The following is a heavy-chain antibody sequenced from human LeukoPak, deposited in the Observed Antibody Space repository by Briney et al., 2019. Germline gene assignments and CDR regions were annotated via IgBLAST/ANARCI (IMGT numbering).Heavy chain of an antibody. CDR2: ISAYNGNT. CDR1: GYTFTSDG. Sequence: GASVNVSCKASGYTFTSDGISWVRQATGQGLEWMGWISAYNGNTNYAQKLQGRVTMTTDTSTSTAYMELRSLRSDDTAVYYCATGYSSGWFPSESLDYWGQGTLVTVSS. CDR3: ATGYSSGWFPSESLDY. J-gene: IGHJ4*02. D-gene: IGHD6-19*01. V-gene: IGHV1-18*01.